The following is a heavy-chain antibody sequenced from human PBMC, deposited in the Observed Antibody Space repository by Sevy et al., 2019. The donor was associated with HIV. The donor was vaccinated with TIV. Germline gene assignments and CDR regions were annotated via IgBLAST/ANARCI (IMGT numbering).Heavy chain of an antibody. Sequence: GGSLRLSCVGSGFTFSNYGMTWVRQAPGKGLEWVSSISVTSARTYYADSVRGRFTVSRDNSENTLYLQMNSLRAEDTAVDCCAKDPSDYCHSFDIWGQGTLVTVSS. CDR2: ISVTSART. J-gene: IGHJ3*02. V-gene: IGHV3-23*01. CDR1: GFTFSNYG. D-gene: IGHD6-25*01. CDR3: AKDPSDYCHSFDI.